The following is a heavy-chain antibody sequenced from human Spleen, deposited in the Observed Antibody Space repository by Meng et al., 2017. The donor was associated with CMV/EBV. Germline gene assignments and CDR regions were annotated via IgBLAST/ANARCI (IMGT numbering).Heavy chain of an antibody. CDR2: FIPLINTA. Sequence: SVKVSCKASENTFNHYGLSWVRQAPGQGLEWMGTFIPLINTAEYARKFRGRVTITADKSSTTTHLELTSLTSGDTAVYYCARSPSILVGHSEIDLWGQGTLVTVSS. CDR3: ARSPSILVGHSEIDL. CDR1: ENTFNHYG. V-gene: IGHV1-69*04. J-gene: IGHJ5*02. D-gene: IGHD3-22*01.